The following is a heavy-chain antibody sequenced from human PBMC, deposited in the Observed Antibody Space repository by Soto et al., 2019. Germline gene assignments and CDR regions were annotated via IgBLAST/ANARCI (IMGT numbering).Heavy chain of an antibody. CDR1: GGSFSGYY. Sequence: ETLSLTCAVYGGSFSGYYWSWIRQPPGKGLEWIGEINHSGSTNYNPSLKSRVTISVDTSKNQFSLKLSSVTAADTAVYYCARLSYDILTGRNYYFDYWGQGTLVTVSS. CDR3: ARLSYDILTGRNYYFDY. V-gene: IGHV4-34*01. J-gene: IGHJ4*02. CDR2: INHSGST. D-gene: IGHD3-9*01.